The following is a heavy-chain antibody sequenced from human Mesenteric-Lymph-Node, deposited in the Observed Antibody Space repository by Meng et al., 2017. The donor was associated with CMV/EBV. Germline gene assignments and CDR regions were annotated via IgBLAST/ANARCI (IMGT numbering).Heavy chain of an antibody. CDR1: GGSVSSDSHY. D-gene: IGHD2-2*02. J-gene: IGHJ5*02. CDR3: ASTLYPKAWLNWFDP. V-gene: IGHV4-61*03. CDR2: IYYGGGT. Sequence: SETLSLTCIVFGGSVSSDSHYWTWVRQPPGKGLEWIGYIYYGGGTNHNPSLKSRVSMSVDTSKNLISLRVDSVTAADTAVYYCASTLYPKAWLNWFDPWGQGTLVTVSS.